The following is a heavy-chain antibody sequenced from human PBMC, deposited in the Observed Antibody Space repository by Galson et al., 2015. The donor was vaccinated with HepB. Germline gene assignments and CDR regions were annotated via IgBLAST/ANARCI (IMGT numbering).Heavy chain of an antibody. J-gene: IGHJ5*02. V-gene: IGHV1-2*02. CDR3: ARGGGRYCLYA. Sequence: SVKVSCKASGYTFTDHYFHWVRQAPGQGLEWMGWINPKNGDKKYEQNFQGRDSMTRDTSVSLVSMELSSLRPDDTAVYYRARGGGRYCLYAWGQGTLIIVSS. D-gene: IGHD2-15*01. CDR2: INPKNGDK. CDR1: GYTFTDHY.